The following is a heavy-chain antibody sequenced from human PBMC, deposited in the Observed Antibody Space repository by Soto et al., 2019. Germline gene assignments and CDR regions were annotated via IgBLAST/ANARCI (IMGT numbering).Heavy chain of an antibody. CDR2: IHYSGST. J-gene: IGHJ6*02. CDR1: GVSISSYY. Sequence: QVQLQESGPGLVKPSETLSLTCTVSGVSISSYYWSWIRQSPGKGLEWIGYIHYSGSTKSNPSLKSRVTISVDTSRNQVSLKLSSVTAADSAVYFCARARYQLLHPYYYGMDVWGQGTTVTVSS. V-gene: IGHV4-59*01. CDR3: ARARYQLLHPYYYGMDV. D-gene: IGHD2-2*01.